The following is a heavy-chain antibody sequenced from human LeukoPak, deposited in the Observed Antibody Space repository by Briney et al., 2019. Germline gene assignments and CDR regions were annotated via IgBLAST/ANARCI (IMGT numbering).Heavy chain of an antibody. D-gene: IGHD3-10*01. CDR3: ARNHASGSFDY. Sequence: GRSLRLSCAASGFTFSNYAMHWVRQAPGKGLEWVAVISDDGSNKYYGDSVKGRFTISRDNSKNTVYLQMNSLRAEDTAVYYCARNHASGSFDYWGQGTLVTVSS. V-gene: IGHV3-30*03. J-gene: IGHJ4*02. CDR1: GFTFSNYA. CDR2: ISDDGSNK.